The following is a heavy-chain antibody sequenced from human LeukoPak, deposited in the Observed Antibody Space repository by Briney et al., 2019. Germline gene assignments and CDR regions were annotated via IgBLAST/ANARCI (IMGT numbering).Heavy chain of an antibody. CDR2: ISAYNGNT. CDR3: ARGGLSGYSSGWYLTRAAPEGFDY. CDR1: GYTFTSYG. J-gene: IGHJ4*02. V-gene: IGHV1-18*01. D-gene: IGHD6-19*01. Sequence: ASVKVSCKASGYTFTSYGISWVRQAPGQGLEWMGWISAYNGNTNYAQKLQGRVTMTTDTSTSTAYMELRSLRSDDTAVYYCARGGLSGYSSGWYLTRAAPEGFDYWGQGTLVTVSS.